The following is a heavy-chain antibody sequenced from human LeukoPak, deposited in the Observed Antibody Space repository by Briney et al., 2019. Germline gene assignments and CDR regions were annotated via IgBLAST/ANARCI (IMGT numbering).Heavy chain of an antibody. V-gene: IGHV3-74*01. CDR1: GFTFSTYV. CDR2: IASDGSST. D-gene: IGHD4-23*01. CDR3: ARGRPHGNDY. Sequence: GGSLRLSCAASGFTFSTYVMVWVRRAPEKGLEWVSRIASDGSSTTYADSVKGRFSISRDNAKNTLYLQMNSLRVEDTAVYYCARGRPHGNDYWGQGTLVTVSS. J-gene: IGHJ4*02.